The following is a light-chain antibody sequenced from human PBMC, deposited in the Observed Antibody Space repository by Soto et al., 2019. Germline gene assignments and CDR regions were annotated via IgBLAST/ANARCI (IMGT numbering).Light chain of an antibody. CDR2: EVS. Sequence: QSALTQPASVSGSPGQSITISCTGTSSDVGSYNLVSWYQQHPGKAPKLMIYEVSKRPSGVSNRFSGSKSGNTASLTISGLQSEDVSDYYCFSYAGSSTLVFGGGTKLTVL. CDR3: FSYAGSSTLV. CDR1: SSDVGSYNL. J-gene: IGLJ3*02. V-gene: IGLV2-23*02.